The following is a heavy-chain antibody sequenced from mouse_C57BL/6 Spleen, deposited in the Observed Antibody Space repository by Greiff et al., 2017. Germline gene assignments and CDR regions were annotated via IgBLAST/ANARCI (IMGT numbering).Heavy chain of an antibody. J-gene: IGHJ2*01. CDR2: IDPSDSYT. Sequence: QVQLQQPGAELVMPGASVKLSCKASGYTFTSYWMHWVKQRPGQGLEWIGEIDPSDSYTNYNQKFKGKSTLTVDKSSSTAYMQLSSLTSEDSAVYYCARGGYYGNSCFDYWGQGTTLTVSS. V-gene: IGHV1-69*01. D-gene: IGHD2-1*01. CDR1: GYTFTSYW. CDR3: ARGGYYGNSCFDY.